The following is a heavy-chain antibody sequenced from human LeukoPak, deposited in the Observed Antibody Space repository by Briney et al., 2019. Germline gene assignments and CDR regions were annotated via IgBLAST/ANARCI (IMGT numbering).Heavy chain of an antibody. CDR2: ISAYNGNT. CDR1: DYTFTSYG. CDR3: ARGAVTTQQSLFDY. V-gene: IGHV1-18*01. J-gene: IGHJ4*02. Sequence: ASVKVSYTASDYTFTSYGISWVRQAPGQGLEWMGWISAYNGNTNYAQKLQGRVTMTTDTSTSTAYMELRSLRSDDTAVYYCARGAVTTQQSLFDYWGQGTLVTVSS. D-gene: IGHD4-17*01.